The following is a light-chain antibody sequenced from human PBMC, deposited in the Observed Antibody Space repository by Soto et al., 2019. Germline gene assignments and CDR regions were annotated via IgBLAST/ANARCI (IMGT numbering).Light chain of an antibody. Sequence: IVLTQSPGTLSLSPGERATLSCRASQTVSNNFLAWYQEKPGRGPRLLIYGASTRATGIPDRFSGSGSGTDFTLTISRLDPEDFAVYYCRQYGRSLEFAVGGGT. CDR3: RQYGRSLEFA. CDR1: QTVSNNF. V-gene: IGKV3-20*01. J-gene: IGKJ4*01. CDR2: GAS.